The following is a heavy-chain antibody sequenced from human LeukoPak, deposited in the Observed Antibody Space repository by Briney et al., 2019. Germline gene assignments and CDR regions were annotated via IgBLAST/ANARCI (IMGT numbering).Heavy chain of an antibody. Sequence: GGSLRLSCAASGFTFEDYAMHWVRQAPGKGLEWVSGISWNSGSIGYADSVKGRFTISRDNAKNSLYLQMNSLRAEDTALYYCAKDLGDRGQWLVFDYWGQGTLVTVSS. CDR3: AKDLGDRGQWLVFDY. J-gene: IGHJ4*02. D-gene: IGHD6-19*01. CDR2: ISWNSGSI. V-gene: IGHV3-9*01. CDR1: GFTFEDYA.